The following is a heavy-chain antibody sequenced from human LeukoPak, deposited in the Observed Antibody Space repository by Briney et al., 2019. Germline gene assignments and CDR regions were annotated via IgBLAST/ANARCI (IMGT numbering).Heavy chain of an antibody. CDR1: GFTFNKVY. CDR3: ARENYWKFDS. D-gene: IGHD1-1*01. CDR2: IKQDGSKR. V-gene: IGHV3-7*05. J-gene: IGHJ5*01. Sequence: GGSLTLSCAASGFTFNKVYMVWVRQAPGKGLEWVANIKQDGSKRSYVDSVKGRFTISRDNAKNSLYLQLDSLRAEDTAVYYCARENYWKFDSWGQGTLVTVSS.